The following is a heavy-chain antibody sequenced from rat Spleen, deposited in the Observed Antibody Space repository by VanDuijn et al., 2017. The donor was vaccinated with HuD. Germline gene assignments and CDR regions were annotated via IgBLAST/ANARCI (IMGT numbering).Heavy chain of an antibody. Sequence: EVQLVESDGGLVQPGRSLKLSCAASGFTFSDFYMAWVRQAPTKGLEWVATISYDGSKTYYRDSVKGRFTISRDNARSTLYLQMDSLRSEDTATYFCTRRGFLSDWYFDFWGPGTMVTVSS. V-gene: IGHV5-29*01. CDR3: TRRGFLSDWYFDF. CDR1: GFTFSDFY. CDR2: ISYDGSKT. J-gene: IGHJ1*01. D-gene: IGHD4-4*01.